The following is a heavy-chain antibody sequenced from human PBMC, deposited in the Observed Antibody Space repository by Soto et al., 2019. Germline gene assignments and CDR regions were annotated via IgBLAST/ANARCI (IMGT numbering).Heavy chain of an antibody. CDR3: TRDPERDYYYYGMDV. CDR1: GYTFTTYG. V-gene: IGHV1-18*01. J-gene: IGHJ6*02. Sequence: ASVKVSCKASGYTFTTYGISWVRQAPGQGLEWMGWINTHNGNTNYAQNLQGRVIMTADTSTSTAYMELRSLRSDDTAIYYCTRDPERDYYYYGMDVWGQGTTVTVS. CDR2: INTHNGNT. D-gene: IGHD1-1*01.